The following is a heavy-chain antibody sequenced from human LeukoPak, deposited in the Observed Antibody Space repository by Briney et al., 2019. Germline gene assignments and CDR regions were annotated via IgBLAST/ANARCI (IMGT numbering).Heavy chain of an antibody. J-gene: IGHJ4*02. Sequence: PGGSLRLSCAASGFTFSSYWMHWVRQAPGKGLVWVSRINSDGSSTSYADSVKGRFTISRDNAKNTLYLQMNSLRTEDTALYYCAKDIGEGSSWYVYWGQGTLVTVSS. V-gene: IGHV3-74*01. CDR3: AKDIGEGSSWYVY. CDR1: GFTFSSYW. CDR2: INSDGSST. D-gene: IGHD6-13*01.